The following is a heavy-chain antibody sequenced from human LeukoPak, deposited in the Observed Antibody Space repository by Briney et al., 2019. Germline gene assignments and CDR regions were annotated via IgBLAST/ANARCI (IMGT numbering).Heavy chain of an antibody. CDR3: VVGGSPGY. V-gene: IGHV3-74*01. CDR2: ISTDGYTT. D-gene: IGHD2-15*01. J-gene: IGHJ4*02. Sequence: HPGGSLRLSCAASGLAFSAYKMHWVRQAPRKGLVWVSRISTDGYTTDYADFAQGRFTASRDNTKNTWSLEMNSLRAEDTAVYYCVVGGSPGYWGQGTLVTVSS. CDR1: GLAFSAYK.